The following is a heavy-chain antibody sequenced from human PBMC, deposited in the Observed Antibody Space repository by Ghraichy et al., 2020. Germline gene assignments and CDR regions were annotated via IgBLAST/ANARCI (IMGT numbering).Heavy chain of an antibody. CDR2: IKQDGSEK. D-gene: IGHD3-3*01. CDR3: ARDPPYDFWSGYSHASEDY. CDR1: GFTFSSYW. V-gene: IGHV3-7*01. J-gene: IGHJ4*02. Sequence: LSLTCAASGFTFSSYWMSWVRQAPGKGLEWVANIKQDGSEKYYVDSVKGRFTISRDNAKNSLYLQMNSLRAEDTAVYYCARDPPYDFWSGYSHASEDYWGQGTLVTVSS.